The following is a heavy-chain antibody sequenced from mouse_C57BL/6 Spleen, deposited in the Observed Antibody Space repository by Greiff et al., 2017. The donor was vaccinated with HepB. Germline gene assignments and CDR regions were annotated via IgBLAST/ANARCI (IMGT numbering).Heavy chain of an antibody. CDR3: ARYYGSSYDYFDY. J-gene: IGHJ2*01. CDR1: GFTFSSYT. D-gene: IGHD1-1*01. CDR2: ISGGGGNT. Sequence: EVKLMESGGGLVKPGGSLKLSCAASGFTFSSYTMSWVRQTPEKRLEWVATISGGGGNTYYPDSVKGRFTISRDNAKNTLYLQMSSLRSEDTALYCCARYYGSSYDYFDYWGQGTTLTVSS. V-gene: IGHV5-9*01.